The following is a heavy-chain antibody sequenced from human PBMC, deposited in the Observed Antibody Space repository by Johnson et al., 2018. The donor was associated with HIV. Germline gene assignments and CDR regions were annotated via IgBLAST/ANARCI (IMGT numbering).Heavy chain of an antibody. D-gene: IGHD6-19*01. V-gene: IGHV3-11*04. CDR1: RFTFSDYY. CDR2: ISSSGSTI. Sequence: QVQLVESGGGLIQPGGSLRLSCAASRFTFSDYYMSWIRQTPGKGLEWVSYISSSGSTIYYADSVKVRFTISRDNAKNSLYLQMNSLRAEDTAVYYCARRFFPGITVALDAFDIWGQGTMVTVSS. J-gene: IGHJ3*02. CDR3: ARRFFPGITVALDAFDI.